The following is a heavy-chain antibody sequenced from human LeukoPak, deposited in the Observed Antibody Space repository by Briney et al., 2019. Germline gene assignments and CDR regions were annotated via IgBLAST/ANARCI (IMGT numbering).Heavy chain of an antibody. Sequence: PGGSLRLSCAASGFTFSDHYMDWVRQAPRKGLEWVGRIRNKANSYTTEYAASVKGRFTISRDDSKTSVSLQMSSLKTEDTAMYYCARSSSDGYHLFDYWGQGTVVTVSS. D-gene: IGHD6-25*01. CDR2: IRNKANSYTT. V-gene: IGHV3-72*01. J-gene: IGHJ4*02. CDR1: GFTFSDHY. CDR3: ARSSSDGYHLFDY.